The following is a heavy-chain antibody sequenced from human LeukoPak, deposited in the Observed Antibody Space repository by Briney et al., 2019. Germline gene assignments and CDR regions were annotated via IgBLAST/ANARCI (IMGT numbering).Heavy chain of an antibody. D-gene: IGHD1-26*01. J-gene: IGHJ4*02. CDR2: IYYSGST. CDR3: ARRLEWEPVIFDY. Sequence: KSSETLSLTCTVSGGSISSSSYYWGWIRQPPGKGLEWIGSIYYSGSTYYNPSLKSRVTISVDTSKNQFSLKLSSVTAADTAVYYWARRLEWEPVIFDYWGQGTLVTVSS. CDR1: GGSISSSSYY. V-gene: IGHV4-39*01.